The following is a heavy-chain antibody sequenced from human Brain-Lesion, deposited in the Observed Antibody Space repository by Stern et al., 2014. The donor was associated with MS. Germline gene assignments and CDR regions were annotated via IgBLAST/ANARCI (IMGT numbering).Heavy chain of an antibody. V-gene: IGHV4-34*01. CDR1: GGSVSGYY. CDR2: INISGST. CDR3: ARGRGSFGMDV. J-gene: IGHJ6*02. Sequence: QLQLQQWGARLLKSSETLSLTCAVYGGSVSGYYWTWIRQSPGKGLEWIGEINISGSTKYTPALTSRVSMSLDWSKNQFSLKLSSVTAADTAVYFCARGRGSFGMDVWGQGTTVTVSS. D-gene: IGHD3-10*01.